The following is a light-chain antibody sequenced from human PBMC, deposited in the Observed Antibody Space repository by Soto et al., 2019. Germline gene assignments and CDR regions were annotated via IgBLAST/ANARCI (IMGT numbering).Light chain of an antibody. Sequence: QPVLTQPPSVSGAPGQRVTISCTGSSSNIGAGYDVHWYQQLPGTAPKLLIYGNSNRPSGVPDRFSGSKSGTSASLAITGLQAEDEADYYCQSYDSSLFGGGTKLTVL. CDR2: GNS. J-gene: IGLJ2*01. CDR1: SSNIGAGYD. V-gene: IGLV1-40*01. CDR3: QSYDSSL.